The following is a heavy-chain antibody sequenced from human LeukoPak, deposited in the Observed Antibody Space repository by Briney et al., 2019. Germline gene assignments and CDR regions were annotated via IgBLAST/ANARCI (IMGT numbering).Heavy chain of an antibody. Sequence: SETLSLTCTVSGGSISSSSYYWGWIRQPPGKGLEWIGSIYYSGSTYYNPSLKSRVTISVDTSKNQFSLKLSSVTAADTAVYYCAIAARPTYYFDYWGQGTLVTVSS. V-gene: IGHV4-39*01. J-gene: IGHJ4*02. D-gene: IGHD6-6*01. CDR1: GGSISSSSYY. CDR2: IYYSGST. CDR3: AIAARPTYYFDY.